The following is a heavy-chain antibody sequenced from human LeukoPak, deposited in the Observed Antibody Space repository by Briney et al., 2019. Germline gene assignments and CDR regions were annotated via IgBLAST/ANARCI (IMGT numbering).Heavy chain of an antibody. CDR1: GGSISSSSYY. CDR3: VRRLVPYSSGWYEDY. J-gene: IGHJ4*02. Sequence: SETLSLTCTVSGGSISSSSYYWGWIRQPPGKGLEWIGSIYYSGSTYYNPSLKSRVTISVDTSKNQFSLKLSSVTAADTAVYYCVRRLVPYSSGWYEDYWGQGTLVTVSS. D-gene: IGHD6-19*01. V-gene: IGHV4-39*01. CDR2: IYYSGST.